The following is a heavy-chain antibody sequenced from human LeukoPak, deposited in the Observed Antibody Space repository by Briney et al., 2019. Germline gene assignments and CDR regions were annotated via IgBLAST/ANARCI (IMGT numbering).Heavy chain of an antibody. D-gene: IGHD4-17*01. J-gene: IGHJ4*02. Sequence: ASVTVSFKVSGYTLTELSMHWVRQAPGKGREWMGGFDHEDGETIYAQKFQGRVTMTEDTSTDTAYMELSSLRSEDTAVYYCATYGDLYYFDYWGQGTLVTVSS. CDR1: GYTLTELS. V-gene: IGHV1-24*01. CDR3: ATYGDLYYFDY. CDR2: FDHEDGET.